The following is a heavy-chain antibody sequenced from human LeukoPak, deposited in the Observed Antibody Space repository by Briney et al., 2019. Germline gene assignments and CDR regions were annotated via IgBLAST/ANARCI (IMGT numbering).Heavy chain of an antibody. CDR3: ARDEQWLIY. V-gene: IGHV1-69*04. CDR1: GGTFSSYA. CDR2: IIPILGIA. J-gene: IGHJ4*02. Sequence: GASVKVSCKASGGTFSSYAISWVRQAPGQGLEWMGRIIPILGIANYAQKLQGRVTMTTDTSTSTAYMELRSLRSDDTAVYYCARDEQWLIYWGQGTLVTVSS. D-gene: IGHD6-19*01.